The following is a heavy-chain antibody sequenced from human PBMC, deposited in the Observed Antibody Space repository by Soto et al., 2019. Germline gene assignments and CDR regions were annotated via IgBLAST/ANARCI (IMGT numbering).Heavy chain of an antibody. V-gene: IGHV3-21*01. D-gene: IGHD1-26*01. CDR2: ISSGSGYI. Sequence: GGSLRLSCAASGFTFNGYSMNWVRQAPGKGLEWVSSISSGSGYIYYADSVKGRFTISRDNAKNSLYLQMNSLRAEDTAVYYCARDREAGDYFDYCGQGPLVTVYS. CDR1: GFTFNGYS. J-gene: IGHJ4*02. CDR3: ARDREAGDYFDY.